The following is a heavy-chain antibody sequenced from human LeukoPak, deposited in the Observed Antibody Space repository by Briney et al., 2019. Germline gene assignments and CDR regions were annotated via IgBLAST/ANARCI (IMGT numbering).Heavy chain of an antibody. D-gene: IGHD3-22*01. CDR2: ISYDGSDK. J-gene: IGHJ4*02. CDR1: GFTFSGYG. Sequence: GGSLRLSCAASGFTFSGYGIHWVRQAPGKGLAWVAVISYDGSDKYYADSVKGRFTVSRDNSKNTLYLQMNSLRPEDTAVYYCAKVRGYDSSGYLDYWGQGTLVTVSS. V-gene: IGHV3-33*05. CDR3: AKVRGYDSSGYLDY.